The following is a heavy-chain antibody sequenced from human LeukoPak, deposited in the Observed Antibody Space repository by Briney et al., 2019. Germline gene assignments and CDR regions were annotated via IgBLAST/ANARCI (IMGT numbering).Heavy chain of an antibody. J-gene: IGHJ3*01. D-gene: IGHD3-22*01. CDR3: ARLYWYYYDNGPGGSDAFDF. CDR1: EYIFSNYA. V-gene: IGHV7-4-1*02. Sequence: PWASVKVSCKASEYIFSNYAMNWVRQAPGQGLEWMGWINTNTGNPTYAQDFTGRFVFSLDTSVSTAYLQISSLNAEDTAVYYCARLYWYYYDNGPGGSDAFDFWGQGTMVTVSS. CDR2: INTNTGNP.